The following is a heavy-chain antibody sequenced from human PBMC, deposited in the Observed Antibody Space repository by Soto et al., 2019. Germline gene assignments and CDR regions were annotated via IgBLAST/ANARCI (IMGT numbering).Heavy chain of an antibody. Sequence: QVQLVESGGGVVQPGRSLRLSCAASGFTFSSHAMHWVRQAPGKGLEWVAVISDDGSNQYYADSVKGRFTISRDHSKNTLFLQMNSLRAEDTAVYYCARVTGAMGPFDYWGQGTLVTVSS. J-gene: IGHJ4*02. CDR3: ARVTGAMGPFDY. V-gene: IGHV3-30-3*01. D-gene: IGHD5-18*01. CDR2: ISDDGSNQ. CDR1: GFTFSSHA.